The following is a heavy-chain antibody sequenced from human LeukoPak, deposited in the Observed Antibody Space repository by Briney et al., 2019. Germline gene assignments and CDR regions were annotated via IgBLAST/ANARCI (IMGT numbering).Heavy chain of an antibody. V-gene: IGHV1-8*01. CDR1: GYTLTSYD. CDR3: TRETSSRYFDY. CDR2: MNPNSGRT. J-gene: IGHJ4*02. Sequence: ASVKVSCKASGYTLTSYDINGGRQATGQGLGWGGGMNPNSGRTGYAQNFQVRITITRNTSISTAYMELSSLRSEDTAVYYCTRETSSRYFDYWGQGTLVTVSS.